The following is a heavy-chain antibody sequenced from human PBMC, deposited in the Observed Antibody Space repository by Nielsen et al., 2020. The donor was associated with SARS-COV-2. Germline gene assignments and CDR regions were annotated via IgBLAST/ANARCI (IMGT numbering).Heavy chain of an antibody. CDR2: IKQDGSEK. Sequence: GESLKISCAASGFTFSSYWMSWVRQAPGKGLEWVANIKQDGSEKYYVDSVKGRFTISRDNAKNSLYLQMNSLRAEDTAVYYCARDFAWNYDDAFGIWGQGTMVTVSS. J-gene: IGHJ3*02. CDR1: GFTFSSYW. D-gene: IGHD1-7*01. V-gene: IGHV3-7*01. CDR3: ARDFAWNYDDAFGI.